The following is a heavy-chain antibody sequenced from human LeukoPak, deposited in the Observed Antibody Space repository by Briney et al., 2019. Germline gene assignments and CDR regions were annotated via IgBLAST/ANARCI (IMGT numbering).Heavy chain of an antibody. CDR1: GFTFSSYA. V-gene: IGHV3-23*01. CDR3: TSSYYYDSSGYYIFDY. J-gene: IGHJ4*02. D-gene: IGHD3-22*01. CDR2: ISGSGGST. Sequence: GGSLRLSCAASGFTFSSYAMSWVRQAPGKGLEWVSAISGSGGSTYYADSVKGRFTISRDDSKNTAYLQMNSLKTEDTAVYYCTSSYYYDSSGYYIFDYWGQGTLVTVSS.